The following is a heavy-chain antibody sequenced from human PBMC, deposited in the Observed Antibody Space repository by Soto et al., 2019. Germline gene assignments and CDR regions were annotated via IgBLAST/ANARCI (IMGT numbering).Heavy chain of an antibody. CDR2: ISSSGSTI. CDR3: ERILTRGYSYGYLDY. J-gene: IGHJ4*02. D-gene: IGHD5-18*01. V-gene: IGHV3-11*01. Sequence: PGGSLRLSCAASGFTFSDYYMSWIRQAPGKGLEWVSYISSSGSTIYYADSVKGRFTISRDNAKNSLYLQMNSLRAEDTAVYYCERILTRGYSYGYLDYWGQGTPVTVSS. CDR1: GFTFSDYY.